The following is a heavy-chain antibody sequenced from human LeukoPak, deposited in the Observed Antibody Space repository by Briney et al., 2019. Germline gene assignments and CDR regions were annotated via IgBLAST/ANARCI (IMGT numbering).Heavy chain of an antibody. V-gene: IGHV3-11*01. CDR2: ISSSGSTI. D-gene: IGHD5-24*01. CDR3: ARGKRWLQLNLLDY. CDR1: GFTFSSYA. J-gene: IGHJ4*02. Sequence: GGSLRLSCAASGFTFSSYAMSWIRQAPGKGLEWVSYISSSGSTIYYADSVRGRFTISRDNAKNSLYLQMNSLRAEDTAVYYCARGKRWLQLNLLDYWGQGTLVTVSS.